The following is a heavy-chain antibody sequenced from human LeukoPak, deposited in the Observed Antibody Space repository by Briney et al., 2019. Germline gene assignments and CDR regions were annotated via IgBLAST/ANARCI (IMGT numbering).Heavy chain of an antibody. CDR2: ISSSGSTI. CDR3: ARSNPYFDTSGPLDS. CDR1: GFTFSDYY. J-gene: IGHJ4*02. V-gene: IGHV3-11*04. Sequence: PGGSLRLSCAASGFTFSDYYMSWIRQAPGKGLEWVSYISSSGSTIYYADSVKGRFTISRDNAKNSVLLQMNSLRAEDTAVYYCARSNPYFDTSGPLDSWGQGTLVTVSS. D-gene: IGHD3-22*01.